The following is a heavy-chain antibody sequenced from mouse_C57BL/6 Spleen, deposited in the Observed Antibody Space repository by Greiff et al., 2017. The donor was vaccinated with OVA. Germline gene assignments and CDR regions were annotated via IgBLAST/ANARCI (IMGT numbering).Heavy chain of an antibody. D-gene: IGHD2-4*01. Sequence: EVQLQQSGAELVRPGASVKLFCTASGFNIKDDYMHWVKQRPEQGLEWIGWIDPENGDTEYASKFQGKATITADTSSNTAYLQLSSLTSEDTAVYYCTRDDYARFAYWGQGTLVTVSA. CDR1: GFNIKDDY. V-gene: IGHV14-4*01. J-gene: IGHJ3*01. CDR2: IDPENGDT. CDR3: TRDDYARFAY.